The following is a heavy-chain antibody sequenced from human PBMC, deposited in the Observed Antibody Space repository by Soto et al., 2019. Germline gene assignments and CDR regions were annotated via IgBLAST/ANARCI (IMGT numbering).Heavy chain of an antibody. CDR3: ARAMGTDGWSNHPFDI. CDR1: EFTFSRYS. CDR2: IKHDGSEK. V-gene: IGHV3-7*04. J-gene: IGHJ3*02. D-gene: IGHD6-19*01. Sequence: GGPLTLSCAASEFTFSRYSMDWARQAPRKGLEWVATIKHDGSEKYYVDSVKGRFIISRDNAKNSVFLQMNGLRVEDTAVYFCARAMGTDGWSNHPFDIWGQGTMVTVSS.